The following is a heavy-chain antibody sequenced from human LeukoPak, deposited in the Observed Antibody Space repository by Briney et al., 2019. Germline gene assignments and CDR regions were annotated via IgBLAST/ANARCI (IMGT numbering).Heavy chain of an antibody. V-gene: IGHV1-2*02. CDR2: INPSSGDI. J-gene: IGHJ4*02. Sequence: ASVKVSCKASGYTFTDYYVHWVRQAPGQGLEWMGWINPSSGDINYTQKFQGRITLTLDTSLTTAYMELSSLRSDDTAVYYCARAGPLYTGAYLAYWGQGTLVTVSS. CDR1: GYTFTDYY. CDR3: ARAGPLYTGAYLAY. D-gene: IGHD1-26*01.